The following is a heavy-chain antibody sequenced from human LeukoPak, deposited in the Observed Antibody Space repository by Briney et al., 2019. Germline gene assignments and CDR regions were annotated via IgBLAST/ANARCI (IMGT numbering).Heavy chain of an antibody. CDR1: GGSISSSSYY. CDR3: AKQVDYYDSSGYLGYYFDY. CDR2: IYYNGST. J-gene: IGHJ4*02. Sequence: KPSETLSLTCTVPGGSISSSSYYWGWLRQPPGKGLERIGSIYYNGSTYYNPSLKSRVTISVDTSKNQFSLKLSSVTAADTAVYYCAKQVDYYDSSGYLGYYFDYWGQGTLVTVSS. D-gene: IGHD3-22*01. V-gene: IGHV4-39*01.